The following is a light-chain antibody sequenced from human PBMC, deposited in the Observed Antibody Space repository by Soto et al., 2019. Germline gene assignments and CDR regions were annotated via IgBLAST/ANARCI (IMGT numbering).Light chain of an antibody. CDR2: DVT. J-gene: IGLJ3*02. CDR3: SPFTGSTTWV. CDR1: NSDVGGYDY. Sequence: QSALTQPAFVSGSPGQSLTISCTGTNSDVGGYDYVSWYQQHPGKAPKLLIYDVTKRPSGVSNRFSGSKSGNTASLTISGLLTEDEADYYCSPFTGSTTWVFGGGTKVTVL. V-gene: IGLV2-14*03.